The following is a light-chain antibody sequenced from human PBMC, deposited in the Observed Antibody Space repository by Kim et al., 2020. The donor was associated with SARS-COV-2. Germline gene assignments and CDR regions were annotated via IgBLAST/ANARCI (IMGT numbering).Light chain of an antibody. Sequence: DIQMTQSPSTLSASVGDRVTITCRASQSISSWLAWYQQKPGKAPKLLIYDVSSLESGDPSRFSGSGSGTEFTLTISSLQPDDIATYYCQQYNSYPWTFGQGTKVDIK. V-gene: IGKV1-5*01. CDR1: QSISSW. J-gene: IGKJ1*01. CDR2: DVS. CDR3: QQYNSYPWT.